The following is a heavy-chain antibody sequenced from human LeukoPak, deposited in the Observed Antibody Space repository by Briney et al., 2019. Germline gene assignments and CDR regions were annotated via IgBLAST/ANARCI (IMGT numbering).Heavy chain of an antibody. V-gene: IGHV4-59*05. CDR2: IYYSGST. J-gene: IGHJ4*02. CDR3: ARRDLRLGELFFDY. Sequence: PSETLSLTCTVSGGSISSYYWSWIRQPPGKGLEWIGSIYYSGSTYYNPSLKSRVTISVDTSKNQFSLKLSSVTAADTAVYYCARRDLRLGELFFDYWGQGTLVTVSS. CDR1: GGSISSYY. D-gene: IGHD3-16*01.